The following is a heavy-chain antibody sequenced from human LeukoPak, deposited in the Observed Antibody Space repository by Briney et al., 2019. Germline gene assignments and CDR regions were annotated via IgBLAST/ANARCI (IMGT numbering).Heavy chain of an antibody. Sequence: ASVKVSCKVSGYTLTQLSMHWLRQAPGKGREWMGGFDPEDGETIYAQKFQGRVTMTEDTSTDTAYMELSSLRSEDTAVYYCATNPIEFYGGNSGFDYWGQGTLVTVSS. V-gene: IGHV1-24*01. CDR2: FDPEDGET. CDR1: GYTLTQLS. J-gene: IGHJ4*02. CDR3: ATNPIEFYGGNSGFDY. D-gene: IGHD4-23*01.